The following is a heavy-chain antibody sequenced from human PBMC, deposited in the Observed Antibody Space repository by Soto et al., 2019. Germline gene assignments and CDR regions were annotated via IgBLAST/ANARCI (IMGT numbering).Heavy chain of an antibody. D-gene: IGHD6-13*01. Sequence: QVQLQQWGAGLLKPSETLSLTCAVYGGSFSGYYWSWIRQPPGKGLEWMGEINHSGSTNYNPSLKSRVTISVDTSKNQFSLKLSSVTAADTAVYYCARGRSSWYVGWNWFDPWGQGTLVTVSS. CDR2: INHSGST. CDR1: GGSFSGYY. CDR3: ARGRSSWYVGWNWFDP. V-gene: IGHV4-34*01. J-gene: IGHJ5*02.